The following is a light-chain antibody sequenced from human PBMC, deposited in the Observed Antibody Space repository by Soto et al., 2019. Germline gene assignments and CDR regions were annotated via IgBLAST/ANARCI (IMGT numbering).Light chain of an antibody. Sequence: DIQMTQSPSALSASVGDRVTITCQASQDISDVLNWYQQKPGKAPKLMIYEASTLQSGVPSRFSGSGSGTEFTLTISGLLPEDFATYHCQQLNTLPFTFGQGTRLEIK. CDR1: QDISDV. V-gene: IGKV1-9*01. CDR2: EAS. J-gene: IGKJ5*01. CDR3: QQLNTLPFT.